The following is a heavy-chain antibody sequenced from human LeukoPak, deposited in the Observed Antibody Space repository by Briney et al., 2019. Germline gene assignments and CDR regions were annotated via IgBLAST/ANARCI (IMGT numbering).Heavy chain of an antibody. CDR1: GASINSYF. CDR3: ARSKAYSGYFDY. D-gene: IGHD4-11*01. CDR2: IGYSGST. V-gene: IGHV4-59*08. J-gene: IGHJ4*02. Sequence: SETLSLTCAVSGASINSYFWSWIRQPPGKGLEYIGYIGYSGSTNYNPSLKSRVTISVDTSKNQFSLKLTSVTAADTAVYYCARSKAYSGYFDYWGQGTLVTVPS.